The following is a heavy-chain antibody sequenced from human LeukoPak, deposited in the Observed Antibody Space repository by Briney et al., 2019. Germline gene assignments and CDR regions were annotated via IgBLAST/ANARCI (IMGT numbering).Heavy chain of an antibody. CDR2: INTNTGDP. CDR1: GYTFTSYA. Sequence: ASVKVSCKASGYTFTSYAMNWVRQAPGQGLEWMGWINTNTGDPTYAQGFTGRFVFSLDTSVSTAYLQISSLKAEDTAVYYCARTTGSSWYIRYYYYYMDVWGKGTTVTVSS. D-gene: IGHD6-13*01. CDR3: ARTTGSSWYIRYYYYYMDV. V-gene: IGHV7-4-1*02. J-gene: IGHJ6*03.